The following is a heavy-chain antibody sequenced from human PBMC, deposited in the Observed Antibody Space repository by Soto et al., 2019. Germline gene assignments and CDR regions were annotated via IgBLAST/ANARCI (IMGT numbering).Heavy chain of an antibody. CDR2: IGVGGET. CDR3: VRVYCSGGAPCTGLYYVDV. CDR1: GFSIGSYD. V-gene: IGHV3-13*01. D-gene: IGHD2-15*01. J-gene: IGHJ6*03. Sequence: EVQLVESGGGLAQPGGSLRLSCAASGFSIGSYDMHWVRQVTGKGLEWVSAIGVGGETYQPGFAKGRFTISRDDVRNSVHLLMNSLTVGDTAVYFCVRVYCSGGAPCTGLYYVDVWGKGTTVTVS.